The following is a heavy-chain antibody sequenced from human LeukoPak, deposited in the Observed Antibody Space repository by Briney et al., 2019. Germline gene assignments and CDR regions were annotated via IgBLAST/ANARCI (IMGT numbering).Heavy chain of an antibody. D-gene: IGHD3-22*01. CDR1: GFTLSSYR. CDR2: ISSSGSTI. Sequence: RSGGSLRLSCAASGFTLSSYRMNWVRQAPGKGLEWVSYISSSGSTIYYADSVKGRFTISRDNAKNSLYLQMNSLRAEDTAVYYCARGGSSGYYYTLDPFDYWGQGTLVTVSS. J-gene: IGHJ4*02. CDR3: ARGGSSGYYYTLDPFDY. V-gene: IGHV3-48*04.